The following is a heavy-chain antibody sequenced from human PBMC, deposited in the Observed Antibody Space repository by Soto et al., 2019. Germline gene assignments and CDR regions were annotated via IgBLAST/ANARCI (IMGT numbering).Heavy chain of an antibody. V-gene: IGHV4-59*11. Sequence: PSETLSLTCTVSGGSISNHYWSWIRQPPGKGLEWIGYIYYNGNTNYNPSLKSRVTISVDTSKNQFSLKLSSVTAADTAVYYCGRVLGRWGSSWTGWFDPWGQGTLVTVSS. CDR1: GGSISNHY. CDR3: GRVLGRWGSSWTGWFDP. J-gene: IGHJ5*02. CDR2: IYYNGNT. D-gene: IGHD6-13*01.